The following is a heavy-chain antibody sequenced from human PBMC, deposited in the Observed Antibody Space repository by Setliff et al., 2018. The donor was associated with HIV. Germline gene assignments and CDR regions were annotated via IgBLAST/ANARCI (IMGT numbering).Heavy chain of an antibody. CDR3: AGSRGYFVQAD. J-gene: IGHJ4*02. CDR1: GFTFRSYA. D-gene: IGHD1-1*01. CDR2: ISGSGIST. V-gene: IGHV3-23*01. Sequence: PGGSLRLSCAASGFTFRSYAMSWVRQAPGKGLEWVSLISGSGISTHYAYSVKGRFSMSRDNSKNTLSLQMNSLRAEDTAVYYCAGSRGYFVQADWGQGTLVTVSS.